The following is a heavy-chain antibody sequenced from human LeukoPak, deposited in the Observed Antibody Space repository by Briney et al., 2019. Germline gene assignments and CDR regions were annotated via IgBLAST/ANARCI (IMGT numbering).Heavy chain of an antibody. CDR2: ISAYNGNT. CDR1: GYTFTSYG. D-gene: IGHD3-22*01. Sequence: GASVKVSCKASGYTFTSYGISWVRQAPGQGLEWMGWISAYNGNTNYAQKLQGRVTITTDESTSTAYMGLSSLRSEDTAVYYCARGRYSYDSSGYYSHGFDYWGQGTLVTVSS. V-gene: IGHV1-18*01. J-gene: IGHJ4*02. CDR3: ARGRYSYDSSGYYSHGFDY.